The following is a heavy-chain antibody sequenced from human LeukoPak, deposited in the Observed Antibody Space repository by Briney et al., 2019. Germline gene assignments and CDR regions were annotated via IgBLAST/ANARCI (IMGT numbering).Heavy chain of an antibody. J-gene: IGHJ6*04. CDR3: ARELRFLEWLPSGLQDV. CDR1: GRSISSYY. Sequence: PSETLSLPCSVSGRSISSYYWRGIRQPAGKGLEWIGRNYTSGSTNYNPSLKSRVTMSVDTSKNQFSLKLSSVTAADTAVYYCARELRFLEWLPSGLQDVWGKGTTVTVSS. D-gene: IGHD3-3*01. CDR2: NYTSGST. V-gene: IGHV4-4*07.